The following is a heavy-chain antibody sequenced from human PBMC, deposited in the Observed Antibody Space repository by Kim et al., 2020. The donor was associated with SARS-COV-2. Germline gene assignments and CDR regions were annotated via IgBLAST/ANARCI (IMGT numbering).Heavy chain of an antibody. V-gene: IGHV3-30-3*01. CDR2: ISYDGSNK. CDR3: ARDKDFRGVISYFDY. J-gene: IGHJ4*02. Sequence: GGSLRLSCAASGFTFSSYAMHWVRQAPGKGLEWVAVISYDGSNKYYADSVKGRFTISRDNSKNTLYLQMNSLRAEDTAVYYCARDKDFRGVISYFDYWGQGTLVTVSS. D-gene: IGHD3-10*01. CDR1: GFTFSSYA.